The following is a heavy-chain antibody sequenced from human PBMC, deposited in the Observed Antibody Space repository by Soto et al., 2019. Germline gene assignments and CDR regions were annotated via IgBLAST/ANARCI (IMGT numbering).Heavy chain of an antibody. CDR3: ARGRGYCGGTNCYLDY. V-gene: IGHV3-48*02. CDR1: GFSFSSHS. Sequence: EVQLVESGGGLVQPGGSLRLSCAASGFSFSSHSMKWVRQAPGKGLEWVSYISSSGSTIYYADSVKGRFTISRDNAKNSLYLQMNSLRDDDTAVYYCARGRGYCGGTNCYLDYWGQGALVTDSS. J-gene: IGHJ4*02. D-gene: IGHD2-21*01. CDR2: ISSSGSTI.